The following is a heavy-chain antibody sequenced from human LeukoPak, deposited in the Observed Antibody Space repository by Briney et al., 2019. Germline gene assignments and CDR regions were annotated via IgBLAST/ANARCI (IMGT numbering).Heavy chain of an antibody. J-gene: IGHJ4*02. Sequence: GGSLRLSCAASGFTFSGYGMHWVRQAPGKGLEWVAFIRYDGSNKYYADSVKGRFTISRDNSKNTLYLQMNSLRAEDAAVYYCAKLADGDQVVITQKAIDYWGQGTLVTVSS. V-gene: IGHV3-30*02. CDR3: AKLADGDQVVITQKAIDY. CDR1: GFTFSGYG. CDR2: IRYDGSNK. D-gene: IGHD3-22*01.